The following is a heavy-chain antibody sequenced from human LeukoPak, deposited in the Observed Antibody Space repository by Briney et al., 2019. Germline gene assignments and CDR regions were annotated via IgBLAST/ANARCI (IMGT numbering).Heavy chain of an antibody. V-gene: IGHV3-7*01. CDR3: ARDSRQLLY. J-gene: IGHJ4*02. Sequence: PGGSLTLSCAASGFTLSSYWMSWVRQAAGKGLEWVANIKQDGSEKYYVDSVKGRFTISRDNAKNSLYLQMNSLRAEDTAVYYCARDSRQLLYWGQGTLVTVSS. CDR2: IKQDGSEK. D-gene: IGHD2-2*01. CDR1: GFTLSSYW.